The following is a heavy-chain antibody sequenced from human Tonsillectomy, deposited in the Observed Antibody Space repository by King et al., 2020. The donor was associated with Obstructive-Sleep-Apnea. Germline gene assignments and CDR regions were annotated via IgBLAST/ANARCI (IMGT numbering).Heavy chain of an antibody. Sequence: QLQESGPGLVKPSETLSLTCTVSGGSISDYYWNWIRQPPGKGLEWIGYIYYDGTTNYNPSLKSRVAISVDMSNNHFSLRLRSVTAAVTAVYFCARGMTSTTYYHYQGMDVWGQGTMVTVSS. CDR1: GGSISDYY. J-gene: IGHJ6*02. CDR2: IYYDGTT. D-gene: IGHD4-11*01. CDR3: ARGMTSTTYYHYQGMDV. V-gene: IGHV4-59*01.